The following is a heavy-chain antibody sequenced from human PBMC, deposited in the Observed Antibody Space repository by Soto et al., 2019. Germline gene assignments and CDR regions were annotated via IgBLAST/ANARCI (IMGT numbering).Heavy chain of an antibody. V-gene: IGHV1-69*13. J-gene: IGHJ4*02. D-gene: IGHD5-18*01. Sequence: ASVTVSFKASGGTFSSYAISWVRQAPGQGLEWMGGVIPIFGTANYAQKFQGRVTITADESTSTAYMELSSLRSEDTAVYYCARITGEGYSYGSGWGQGTLGTVSA. CDR1: GGTFSSYA. CDR2: VIPIFGTA. CDR3: ARITGEGYSYGSG.